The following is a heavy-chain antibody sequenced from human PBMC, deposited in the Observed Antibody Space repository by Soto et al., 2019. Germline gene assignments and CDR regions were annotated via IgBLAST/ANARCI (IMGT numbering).Heavy chain of an antibody. CDR2: IYHSGST. Sequence: SETLSLTCTVSGGSISSSSYYWAWIRQPPGEGLEWIGSIYHSGSTNYNPSLKSRVTISVDKSKNQFSLKLSSVTAADTAVYYCARDNWESYFDYWGQGTLVTVSS. J-gene: IGHJ4*02. CDR1: GGSISSSSYY. V-gene: IGHV4-39*07. D-gene: IGHD7-27*01. CDR3: ARDNWESYFDY.